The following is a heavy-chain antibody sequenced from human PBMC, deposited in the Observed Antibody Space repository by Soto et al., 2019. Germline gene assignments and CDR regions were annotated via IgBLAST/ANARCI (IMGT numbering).Heavy chain of an antibody. CDR3: GRVVEGATRHTDTDS. J-gene: IGHJ5*01. CDR1: GVSIHNSHSF. CDR2: VYHNGGA. Sequence: SETLSLTCTVSGVSIHNSHSFWAWIRQPPGKGLQFIASVYHNGGAHYNSSLKSRVTISVDTANNQVSLRMRSLTAADTAFYYCGRVVEGATRHTDTDSWGQGILVNVS. D-gene: IGHD2-21*01. V-gene: IGHV4-39*01.